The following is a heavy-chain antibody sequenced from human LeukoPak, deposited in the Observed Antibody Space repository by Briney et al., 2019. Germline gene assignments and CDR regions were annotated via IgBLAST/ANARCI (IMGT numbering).Heavy chain of an antibody. CDR2: ISAHNGDT. J-gene: IGHJ4*02. V-gene: IGHV1-18*01. D-gene: IGHD1-26*01. CDR1: GYTFTSYG. CDR3: ARVYSESYQVFDY. Sequence: ASVKVSCKASGYTFTSYGFSWVRQAPGQGLEWMGWISAHNGDTNYAQNLQGRVIMTTDTSTNTAYMELRSLRSDDTAVYYCARVYSESYQVFDYWGQGTLVTVSS.